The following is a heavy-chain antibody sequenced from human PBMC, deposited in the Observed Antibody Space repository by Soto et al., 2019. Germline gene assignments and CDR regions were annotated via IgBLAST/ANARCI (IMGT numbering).Heavy chain of an antibody. D-gene: IGHD3-22*01. CDR2: IIPIFGTA. J-gene: IGHJ6*02. CDR3: ARGAGYYDSSGYLRKSYYYGMDV. CDR1: GGTFSSYA. V-gene: IGHV1-69*13. Sequence: SVKVSCKASGGTFSSYAISWVRQAPGQGLEWMGGIIPIFGTANYAQKFQGRVTITAEESTSTAYMELSSLRPDDTAVYYCARGAGYYDSSGYLRKSYYYGMDVWGQGTTVTVSS.